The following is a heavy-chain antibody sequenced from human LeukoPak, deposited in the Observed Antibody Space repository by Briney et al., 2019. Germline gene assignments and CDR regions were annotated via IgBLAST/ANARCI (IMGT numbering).Heavy chain of an antibody. CDR1: GFTFSNYW. Sequence: GGSLRLSCAASGFTFSNYWMSWVRQAPGKGLEWVANIKQDGREMNYIDSVKGRFTISRDNAKNSLDLQMNSLRAEDTAVYYCASHSSSTSCYFYFNSWGQGTLVTVSS. CDR2: IKQDGREM. J-gene: IGHJ4*02. V-gene: IGHV3-7*01. CDR3: ASHSSSTSCYFYFNS. D-gene: IGHD2-2*01.